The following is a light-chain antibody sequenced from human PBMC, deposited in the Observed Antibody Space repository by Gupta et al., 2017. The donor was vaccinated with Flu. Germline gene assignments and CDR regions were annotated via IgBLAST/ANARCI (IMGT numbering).Light chain of an antibody. V-gene: IGLV10-54*04. Sequence: QAGLTQPPSVSEGLRQTATLTCTGNSNNVGNQGAAWLQHHQGHPPKALFARDNSRPSGISERFSASRSGNTASLTIAGLQPEDEADYYCAAWDSSLSVGVFGGGTKLTVL. CDR2: RDN. CDR1: SNNVGNQG. J-gene: IGLJ3*02. CDR3: AAWDSSLSVGV.